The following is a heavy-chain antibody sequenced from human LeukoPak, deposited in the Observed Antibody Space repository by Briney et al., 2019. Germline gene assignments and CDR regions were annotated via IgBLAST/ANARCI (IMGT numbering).Heavy chain of an antibody. CDR3: ARAVTSTEGY. CDR1: GFTFSRYW. CDR2: INEDGSGK. J-gene: IGHJ4*02. Sequence: SGGSLRLSCAASGFTFSRYWMTWVRHAPGKGLEWVASINEDGSGKHYVDSVKGRFTISRDNAQKSVYLEMNSLRAEDTAVYYCARAVTSTEGYWGQGTLVTVSS. V-gene: IGHV3-7*03. D-gene: IGHD4-17*01.